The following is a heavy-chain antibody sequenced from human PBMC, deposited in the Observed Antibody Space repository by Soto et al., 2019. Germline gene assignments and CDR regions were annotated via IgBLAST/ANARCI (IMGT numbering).Heavy chain of an antibody. D-gene: IGHD2-8*01. CDR1: GFTFSNYG. CDR2: ISHDGSDL. V-gene: IGHV3-30*18. CDR3: WKSVWNLGLIRGHNGLFDY. J-gene: IGHJ4*02. Sequence: PGGSLRLSCAASGFTFSNYGMHWVRQAPGKGLEWLAIISHDGSDLKYADSVKGRFTISRDNSRNTLYLQINSLRPEDTAMYHCWKSVWNLGLIRGHNGLFDYWGQGTLVTVYS.